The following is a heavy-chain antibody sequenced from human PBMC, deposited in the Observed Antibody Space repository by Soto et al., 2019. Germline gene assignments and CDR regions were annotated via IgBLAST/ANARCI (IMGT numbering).Heavy chain of an antibody. CDR2: ISSSGSTI. CDR1: GFTFSSYE. J-gene: IGHJ6*02. CDR3: ASLYYYDSSGYPQAYYYYGMDV. V-gene: IGHV3-48*03. D-gene: IGHD3-22*01. Sequence: GGSLRLSCAASGFTFSSYEMNWVRQAPGKWLEWVSYISSSGSTIYYADSVKGRFTISRDNAKNSLYLQMNSLRAEDTAVYYCASLYYYDSSGYPQAYYYYGMDVWGQGTTVNVSS.